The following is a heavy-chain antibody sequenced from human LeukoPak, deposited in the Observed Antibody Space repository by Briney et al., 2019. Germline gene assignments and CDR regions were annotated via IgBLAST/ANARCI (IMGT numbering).Heavy chain of an antibody. CDR3: ARLVAVTGIYCFDL. J-gene: IGHJ4*02. V-gene: IGHV4-59*08. D-gene: IGHD6-19*01. CDR2: VYYSGAT. CDR1: DGYISSQS. Sequence: YVTLPLTCTPLDGYISSQSHRWIQPPPGKGLEWIGYVYYSGATNYNPSLKSRVTISLETSKNQFSLRLTSVTAADTAVYYCARLVAVTGIYCFDLWGQGTPVTVSS.